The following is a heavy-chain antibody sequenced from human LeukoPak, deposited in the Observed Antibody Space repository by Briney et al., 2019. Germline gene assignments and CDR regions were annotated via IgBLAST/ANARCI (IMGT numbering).Heavy chain of an antibody. D-gene: IGHD2-2*02. V-gene: IGHV3-30*02. CDR2: IRYDGSNK. CDR1: GFTLSSYG. J-gene: IGHJ4*02. Sequence: GGSLRLSCAASGFTLSSYGMHWVRQAPGKGLEWVAFIRYDGSNKYYADSVKGRFTISRDNSKNTLYLQMNSLRAEDTAVYYCAKDDVCTSCYTGGYYFDYWGQGTLVTVSS. CDR3: AKDDVCTSCYTGGYYFDY.